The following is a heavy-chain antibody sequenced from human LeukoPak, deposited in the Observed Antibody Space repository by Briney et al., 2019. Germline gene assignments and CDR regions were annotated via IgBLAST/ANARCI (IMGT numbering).Heavy chain of an antibody. D-gene: IGHD4-17*01. CDR1: GFTFTNVW. V-gene: IGHV3-15*01. Sequence: PGGSLRLSCAASGFTFTNVWMSWVRQAPGKGLEWVGRIKSKPDGGTTDYAAPVKGRFTISRDDSKNTLYLQMNSLKTEDTAVYYCTTEPQDYGDPWDYWGQGTLVTVSS. CDR3: TTEPQDYGDPWDY. CDR2: IKSKPDGGTT. J-gene: IGHJ4*02.